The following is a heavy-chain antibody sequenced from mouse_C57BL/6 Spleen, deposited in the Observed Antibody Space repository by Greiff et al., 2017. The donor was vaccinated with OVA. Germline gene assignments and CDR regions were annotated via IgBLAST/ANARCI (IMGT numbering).Heavy chain of an antibody. V-gene: IGHV1-5*01. Sequence: VQLQQSGTVLARPGASVKMSCKTSGYTFTSYWMHWVKQRPGQGLEWIGAIYPGNSDTSYNQKFKGKAKLTAVTSAGTAYMELSSLTNEDSAVYYCTRDYSNSAWFAYWGQGTLVTVSA. J-gene: IGHJ3*01. D-gene: IGHD2-5*01. CDR3: TRDYSNSAWFAY. CDR1: GYTFTSYW. CDR2: IYPGNSDT.